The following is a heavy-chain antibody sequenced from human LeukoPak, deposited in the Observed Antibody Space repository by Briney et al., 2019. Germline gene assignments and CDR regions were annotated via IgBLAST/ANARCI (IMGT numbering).Heavy chain of an antibody. CDR2: ISSSGSNI. D-gene: IGHD2-2*01. CDR3: ARLPDLYCSSTSCYENFDY. CDR1: GFTFSSYE. J-gene: IGHJ4*02. Sequence: GGALRLSCAASGFTFSSYEMNWVRQAPGKGLEWGSYISSSGSNIYYADSVKGRFTISRDNAKNSLYLQMNSLRAQDTSVYYCARLPDLYCSSTSCYENFDYWGQGTLVTVPS. V-gene: IGHV3-48*03.